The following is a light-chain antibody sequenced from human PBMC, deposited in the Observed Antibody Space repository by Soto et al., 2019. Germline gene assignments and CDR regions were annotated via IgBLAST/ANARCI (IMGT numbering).Light chain of an antibody. CDR3: QQYNNWRT. V-gene: IGKV3-15*01. J-gene: IGKJ1*01. CDR2: GAS. Sequence: EIVMTQSPATLSVSPGERATLSCRASQSVSSNLAWYKQKLGQAPRLLIYGASTRATGIPARFSGSGSGTEFTLTISSLQSEDFAVYYCQQYNNWRTFGQGTKVDIK. CDR1: QSVSSN.